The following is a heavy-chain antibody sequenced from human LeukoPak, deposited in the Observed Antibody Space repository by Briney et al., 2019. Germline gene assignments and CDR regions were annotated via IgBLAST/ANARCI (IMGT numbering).Heavy chain of an antibody. D-gene: IGHD6-13*01. Sequence: GASVKVSCKASGYTFTGYYMHWVRQAPGQGLEWMGWINPNSGGTNYAQKFQGRVTMTRDTSISTAYMELRNLRSDDTAVYYCARDRLLGQQLVPSFDYWGQGTLVTVSS. CDR1: GYTFTGYY. CDR2: INPNSGGT. CDR3: ARDRLLGQQLVPSFDY. J-gene: IGHJ4*02. V-gene: IGHV1-2*02.